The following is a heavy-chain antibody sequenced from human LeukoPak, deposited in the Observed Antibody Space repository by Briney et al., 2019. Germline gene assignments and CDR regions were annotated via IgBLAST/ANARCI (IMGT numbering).Heavy chain of an antibody. CDR2: ISWNSGSI. CDR3: AKDGYYYGSGSYRVGPFDY. D-gene: IGHD3-10*01. Sequence: GGSLRLSCAASGFTFSSYSMNWVRQAPGKGLEWVSGISWNSGSIGYADSVKGRFTISRDNAKNSLYLQMNSLRAEDTALYYCAKDGYYYGSGSYRVGPFDYWGQGTLVTVSS. V-gene: IGHV3-9*01. CDR1: GFTFSSYS. J-gene: IGHJ4*02.